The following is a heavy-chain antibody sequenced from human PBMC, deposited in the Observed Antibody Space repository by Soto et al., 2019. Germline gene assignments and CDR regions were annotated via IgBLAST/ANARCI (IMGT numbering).Heavy chain of an antibody. Sequence: QLQLQESGPGLVKPSETLSLTCTVSGGSISSSSYYWGWIRQPPGKGLEWIGSIYYSGSTYYNPSLKSRVTISVDTSKNQFSLKLSSVTAADTAVYYCARPVGVDILTGYSGRWFDPWGQGTLVTVSS. CDR1: GGSISSSSYY. D-gene: IGHD3-9*01. CDR3: ARPVGVDILTGYSGRWFDP. CDR2: IYYSGST. V-gene: IGHV4-39*01. J-gene: IGHJ5*02.